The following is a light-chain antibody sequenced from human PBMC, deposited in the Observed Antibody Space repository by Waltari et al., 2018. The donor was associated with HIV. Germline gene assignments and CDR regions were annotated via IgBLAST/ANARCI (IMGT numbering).Light chain of an antibody. CDR3: VGWDSSLSAYV. Sequence: QSFLTQPPSASVTPGQTVTISCSGSSSNIENANVYWYQQLPGMTPKLLIYKNFLRPSGVPDRFAASKSGTSASLTISGLRSADEADYYCVGWDSSLSAYVFGAGTKVAVL. CDR1: SSNIENAN. CDR2: KNF. V-gene: IGLV1-47*01. J-gene: IGLJ1*01.